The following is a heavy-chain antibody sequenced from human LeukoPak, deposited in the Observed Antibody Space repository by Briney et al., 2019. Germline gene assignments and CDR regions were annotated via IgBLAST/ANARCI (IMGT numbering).Heavy chain of an antibody. V-gene: IGHV4-34*01. CDR2: INHSGST. CDR3: ASSSMACGSGNWFDP. Sequence: SSETLSLTCAVYGGSFSGYYWSWIRQPPGKGLEWIGEINHSGSTNYNPSLKSRVTISVDTSKNQFSLKLSSVTAADTAVYYCASSSMACGSGNWFDPWGQGTLVTVSS. CDR1: GGSFSGYY. D-gene: IGHD3-10*01. J-gene: IGHJ5*02.